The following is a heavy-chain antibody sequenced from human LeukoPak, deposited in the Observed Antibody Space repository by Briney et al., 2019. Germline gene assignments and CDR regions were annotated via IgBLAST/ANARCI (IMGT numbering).Heavy chain of an antibody. CDR1: GGSITSDAYY. D-gene: IGHD2-15*01. V-gene: IGHV4-30-4*02. Sequence: SETLSLTCTVSGGSITSDAYYWSWIRQPPGKGLEWIGYIYYSGSTNYKPSLKSRLTISIDTPKNQFSLKLSSVTAADTAVYYCARVKRKYCSGGSCYSSGWYFDYWGQGTLVTVSS. CDR3: ARVKRKYCSGGSCYSSGWYFDY. J-gene: IGHJ4*02. CDR2: IYYSGST.